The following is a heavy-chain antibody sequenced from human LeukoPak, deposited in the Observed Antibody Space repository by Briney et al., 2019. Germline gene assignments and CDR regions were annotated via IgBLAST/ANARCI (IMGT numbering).Heavy chain of an antibody. D-gene: IGHD6-13*01. CDR2: ISWSSGSI. CDR3: AKGETIAAAVDY. Sequence: SLRLSCAASGFTFDDYAMHWVRQAPGKGLDWVSGISWSSGSIAYADSVKGRFTISRDNAKNSLYLQMNSLRAEDTAFYYCAKGETIAAAVDYWGQGTLVTVSS. CDR1: GFTFDDYA. V-gene: IGHV3-9*01. J-gene: IGHJ4*02.